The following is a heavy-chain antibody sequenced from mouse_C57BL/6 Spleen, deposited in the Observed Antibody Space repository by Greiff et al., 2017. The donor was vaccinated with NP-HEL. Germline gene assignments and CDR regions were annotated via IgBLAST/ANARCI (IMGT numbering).Heavy chain of an antibody. J-gene: IGHJ2*01. CDR3: ARSSTGKGDY. CDR2: IDPSDSYT. CDR1: GYTFTSYW. V-gene: IGHV1-69*01. D-gene: IGHD6-1*01. Sequence: QVQLQQPGAELVMPGASVQLSCKASGYTFTSYWMHWVKQRPGQGLEWIGEIDPSDSYTNYNQQFKGQSTLTVDKSSSTAYVQLSILTAEDAAVYYWARSSTGKGDYWGKGTTLTVSS.